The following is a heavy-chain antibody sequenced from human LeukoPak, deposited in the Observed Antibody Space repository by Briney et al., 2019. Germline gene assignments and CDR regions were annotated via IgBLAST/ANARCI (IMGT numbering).Heavy chain of an antibody. CDR1: GGSFSGYY. V-gene: IGHV4-34*01. CDR3: ARVGISGFDY. Sequence: SETLSLTCAVYGGSFSGYYWNWIRQPPGKGLEWIGEINHSGSTNYNPSLKSRVTISVDTSKNQFSLKLSSVTAADTAVYYCARVGISGFDYWGQGTLVTVSS. D-gene: IGHD3-10*01. J-gene: IGHJ4*02. CDR2: INHSGST.